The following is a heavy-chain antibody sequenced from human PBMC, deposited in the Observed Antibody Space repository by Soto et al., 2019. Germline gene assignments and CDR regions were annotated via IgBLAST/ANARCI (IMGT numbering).Heavy chain of an antibody. CDR1: GYTFTSYG. D-gene: IGHD6-13*01. J-gene: IGHJ6*02. CDR2: ISAYNGNT. V-gene: IGHV1-18*01. Sequence: ASVKVSCKASGYTFTSYGISWVRQAPGQGLEWMGWISAYNGNTNYAQKLQGRVTMTTDTSTSTAYMELRSLRSDDTAVYYCATDRGYSSSWYDYYHGMDVWGQGTTVTVSS. CDR3: ATDRGYSSSWYDYYHGMDV.